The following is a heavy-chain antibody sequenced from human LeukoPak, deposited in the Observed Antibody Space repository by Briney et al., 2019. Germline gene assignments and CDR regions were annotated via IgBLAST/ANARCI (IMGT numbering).Heavy chain of an antibody. CDR2: INPSGGRT. J-gene: IGHJ4*02. CDR1: GYTFTNYY. V-gene: IGHV1-46*01. CDR3: ARGSTSDWPLDH. Sequence: ASVKVSCKASGYTFTNYYMHWVRQPPGQGLEWMGIINPSGGRTSYAQKFQGRVTMTRDTSTSTVYMELSSLRSKDTAVYYCARGSTSDWPLDHWGQETLVTISS. D-gene: IGHD2-2*01.